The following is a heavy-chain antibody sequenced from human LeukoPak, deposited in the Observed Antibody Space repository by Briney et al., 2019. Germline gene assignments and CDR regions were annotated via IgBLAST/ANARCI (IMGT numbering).Heavy chain of an antibody. CDR1: GGSISSGGYY. V-gene: IGHV4-31*03. D-gene: IGHD3-22*01. CDR2: IYYSGST. J-gene: IGHJ4*02. CDR3: ARDRIDGSYDSSGYPDY. Sequence: PSETLSLTCTVSGGSISSGGYYWSWIRQHPGKGLEWIGYIYYSGSTYYNPSLKSRVTISLDTSKNQFSLKLSSVTAADTAVYYCARDRIDGSYDSSGYPDYWGQGTLVTVSS.